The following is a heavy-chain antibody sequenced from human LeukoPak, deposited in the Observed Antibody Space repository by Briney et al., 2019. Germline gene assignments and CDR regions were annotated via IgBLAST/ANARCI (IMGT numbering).Heavy chain of an antibody. CDR3: ARATYYDFWSGPDP. Sequence: ASVKVSCKTSGYTFTGYYMHWVRQAPGQRLEWMGWINPNSGGTNYAQKFQGRVTMTRDTSISTAYMELSRLRSDDTAVYYCARATYYDFWSGPDPWGQGTLVTVSS. J-gene: IGHJ5*02. CDR1: GYTFTGYY. D-gene: IGHD3-3*01. CDR2: INPNSGGT. V-gene: IGHV1-2*02.